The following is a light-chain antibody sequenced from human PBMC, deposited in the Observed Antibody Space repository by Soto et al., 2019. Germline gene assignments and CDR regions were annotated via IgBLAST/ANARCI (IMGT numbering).Light chain of an antibody. J-gene: IGLJ1*01. Sequence: QSVLTQPASVSGSPGQSVTISCTGTSSDVGGYDYVSWYQQHPGTAPNLMLYEVNNRPSGVSNRFSGSKSGNTASLIISGLHSEDEADYYCSAYTTTSTLIFGTGTKVTVL. CDR1: SSDVGGYDY. CDR2: EVN. V-gene: IGLV2-14*01. CDR3: SAYTTTSTLI.